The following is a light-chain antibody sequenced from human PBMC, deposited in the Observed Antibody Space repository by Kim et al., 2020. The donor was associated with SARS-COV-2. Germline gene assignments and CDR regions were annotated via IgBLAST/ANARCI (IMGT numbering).Light chain of an antibody. J-gene: IGLJ3*02. Sequence: QSVLTQPPSVSGAPGQMVTISCYGTGSNIGSDYVVHWYHQLPGAAPKVVIYSNVIRPSGVPDRFSGSQSGPSASLAITGLLPDDEGYDYCQSYDSNLRGAVFGGGTRLTVL. CDR1: GSNIGSDYV. CDR2: SNV. CDR3: QSYDSNLRGAV. V-gene: IGLV1-40*01.